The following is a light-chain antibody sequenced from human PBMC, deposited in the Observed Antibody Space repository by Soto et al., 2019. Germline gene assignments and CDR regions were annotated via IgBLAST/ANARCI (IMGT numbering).Light chain of an antibody. V-gene: IGLV1-51*01. CDR1: SSNIGMNY. CDR3: GTSDSSLSAGRV. J-gene: IGLJ2*01. Sequence: QSVLTQPPSVSAAPGQKVTISCSGSSSNIGMNYVSWYQQLPGAAPKLLIYDTDKRPSGIPDRFSGTKSDTSATLVITGLQTGDEADYYCGTSDSSLSAGRVFGGGTKLTVL. CDR2: DTD.